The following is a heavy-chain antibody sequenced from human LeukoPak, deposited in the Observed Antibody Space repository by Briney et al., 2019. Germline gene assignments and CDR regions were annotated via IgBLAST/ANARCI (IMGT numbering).Heavy chain of an antibody. CDR3: ARGAVGATGAFDY. CDR1: GGTFSSYA. Sequence: ASVKVSCKASGGTFSSYAISWVRQAPGQGLEWMGGIIPIFGTANYAQKFQGRVTITTDESTSTAYMELSSLRSEDTAVYYCARGAVGATGAFDYWGQGTLVTVFS. V-gene: IGHV1-69*05. D-gene: IGHD1-26*01. J-gene: IGHJ4*02. CDR2: IIPIFGTA.